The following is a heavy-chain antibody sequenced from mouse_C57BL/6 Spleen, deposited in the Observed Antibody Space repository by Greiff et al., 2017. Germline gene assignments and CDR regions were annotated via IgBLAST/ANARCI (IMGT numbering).Heavy chain of an antibody. J-gene: IGHJ3*01. CDR2: IDPANGNT. Sequence: EVQLQQSVAELVRPGASVKLSCTASGFNIQNTYMHWVQQRPEQGLEWIGRIDPANGNTKYAPKFQGKATITADTSSNTAYLQLSSLTSEDTAIYYCARGEGWLLWGQGTLVTGAA. CDR3: ARGEGWLL. CDR1: GFNIQNTY. V-gene: IGHV14-3*01. D-gene: IGHD2-3*01.